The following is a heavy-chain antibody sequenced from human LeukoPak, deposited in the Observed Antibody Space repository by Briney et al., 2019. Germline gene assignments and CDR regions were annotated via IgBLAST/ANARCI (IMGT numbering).Heavy chain of an antibody. J-gene: IGHJ4*02. D-gene: IGHD1-1*01. V-gene: IGHV3-74*01. CDR2: INAAGSST. CDR1: GVTFSSYW. CDR3: ARAVRGTVQLGD. Sequence: GGSLRLSCAASGVTFSSYWMHWVRQAPGKGLGWVSRINAAGSSTSYADSVKGPFTISRDNGKNTLYLQMNSLRAEDTAVYYCARAVRGTVQLGDWGQGTLVTVSS.